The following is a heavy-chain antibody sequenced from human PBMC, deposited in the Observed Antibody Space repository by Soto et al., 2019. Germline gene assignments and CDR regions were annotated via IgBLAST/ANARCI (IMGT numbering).Heavy chain of an antibody. CDR2: ISYDGSNK. Sequence: QVQLVESGGGVVQPGRSLRLSCAASGFTFSSYAMHWVRQAPGKGLEWVAVISYDGSNKYYADSVKGRFTISRDNSKNTLYLQMNSRRAEDTAVYYCARDSDWGSSSHYWGQGTLVTVSS. CDR1: GFTFSSYA. CDR3: ARDSDWGSSSHY. J-gene: IGHJ4*02. V-gene: IGHV3-30-3*01. D-gene: IGHD7-27*01.